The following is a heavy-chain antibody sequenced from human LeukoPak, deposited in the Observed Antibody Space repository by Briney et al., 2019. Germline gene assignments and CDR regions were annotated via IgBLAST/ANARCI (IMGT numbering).Heavy chain of an antibody. CDR3: ARFGGSGSQGKWFDP. D-gene: IGHD3-10*01. J-gene: IGHJ5*02. CDR1: GYTFTSYG. Sequence: ASVKVSCKASGYTFTSYGISWVRQAPGQGLEWMGWISAYNGNTNYAQKLQGRVTMTTDTSTSTAYMELRSLRSDDTAVYYCARFGGSGSQGKWFDPWGQGTLVTVSS. V-gene: IGHV1-18*01. CDR2: ISAYNGNT.